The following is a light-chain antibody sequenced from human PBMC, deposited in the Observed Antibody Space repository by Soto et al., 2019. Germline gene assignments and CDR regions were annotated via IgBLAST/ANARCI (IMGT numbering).Light chain of an antibody. Sequence: DIQMTQSPSSLSVSIGDRVTITCRASQSIINYLNWYQQKPGKAPNILINAASRLETGVPSRFSGSGSGTDFTLTISSLQTEDIATYYCQQSYSTPRTFGQGTKLEIK. J-gene: IGKJ2*01. CDR3: QQSYSTPRT. V-gene: IGKV1-39*01. CDR2: AAS. CDR1: QSIINY.